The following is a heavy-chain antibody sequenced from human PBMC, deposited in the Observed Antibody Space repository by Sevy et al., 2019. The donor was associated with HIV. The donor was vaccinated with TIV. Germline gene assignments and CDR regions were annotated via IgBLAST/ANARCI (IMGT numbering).Heavy chain of an antibody. CDR2: ISYDGSNK. D-gene: IGHD6-13*01. V-gene: IGHV3-30*18. Sequence: GGCLRLSCAASGFTFSSYGMHWVRQAPGKGLEWVAVISYDGSNKYYADSVKGRFTISRDNSKNTLYLQMNSLRAEDTTVYYCAKEISGSWYIGWFDPWGQGTLVTVSS. J-gene: IGHJ5*02. CDR3: AKEISGSWYIGWFDP. CDR1: GFTFSSYG.